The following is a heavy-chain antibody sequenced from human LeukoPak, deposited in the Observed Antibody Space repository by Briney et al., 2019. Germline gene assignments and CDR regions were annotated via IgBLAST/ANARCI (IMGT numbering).Heavy chain of an antibody. CDR1: GFSFSNSW. CDR2: INEDGSQR. Sequence: PGGSLRLSCAASGFSFSNSWMTWVRQAPGKGLEWVANINEDGSQRYFVDSVKGRFTFSRDNGRNSLFLQMNSLRAEDTAVYYCARTNWFDPWGQGTLVTVSS. V-gene: IGHV3-7*01. CDR3: ARTNWFDP. J-gene: IGHJ5*02.